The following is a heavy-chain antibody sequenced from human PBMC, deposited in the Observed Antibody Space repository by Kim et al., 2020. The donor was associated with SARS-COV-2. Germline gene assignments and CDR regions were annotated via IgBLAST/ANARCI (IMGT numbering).Heavy chain of an antibody. V-gene: IGHV3-23*01. CDR3: AKAREKWLFNWFDP. D-gene: IGHD3-22*01. Sequence: SYADSGKGRFTIARDNSKNTLYLQRNSLRAEDTAVYYWAKAREKWLFNWFDPWGQGTLVTVSS. J-gene: IGHJ5*02.